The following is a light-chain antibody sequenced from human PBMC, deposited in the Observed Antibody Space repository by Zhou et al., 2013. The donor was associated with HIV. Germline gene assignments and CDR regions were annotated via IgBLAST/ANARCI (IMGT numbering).Light chain of an antibody. CDR3: QQTNSFPRT. V-gene: IGKV1-13*02. J-gene: IGKJ1*01. CDR2: DAS. Sequence: AIHLTQSPSSLSASVGDRVTITCRASQGFISSLAWFQQKPGKSPTLLIYDASTLHSGVPSRFSASGSGTDFSLTISSLQPEDFATYYCQQTNSFPRTFGQGTKVEIK. CDR1: QGFISS.